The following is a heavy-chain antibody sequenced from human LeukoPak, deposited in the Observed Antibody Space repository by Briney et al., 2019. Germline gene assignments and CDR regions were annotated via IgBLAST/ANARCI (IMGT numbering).Heavy chain of an antibody. Sequence: ASVKVSCKASGYTFTGYYMHWVRQAPGQGLEWMGWINPNSGGTNYAQKFQGRVTMTRDTSISTAYMELSRLRSDDTAVYYCARDKAPALIVVVPAAISHWGQGTLVTVSS. J-gene: IGHJ4*02. CDR2: INPNSGGT. CDR3: ARDKAPALIVVVPAAISH. V-gene: IGHV1-2*02. D-gene: IGHD2-2*01. CDR1: GYTFTGYY.